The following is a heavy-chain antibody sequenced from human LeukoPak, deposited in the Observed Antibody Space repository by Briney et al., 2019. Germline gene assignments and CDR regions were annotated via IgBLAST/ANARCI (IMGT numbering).Heavy chain of an antibody. CDR2: ISGSGGST. Sequence: GGSLRLSCAASGFTFSSYAMSWVRQAPGKGLEWVSAISGSGGSTYYADSVKGRFTISRDNSKNTLYLQMNSLRAEDTAVYYCAKGFYGFLWGSYRYAFDYWGQGTLVTVSS. V-gene: IGHV3-23*01. CDR1: GFTFSSYA. D-gene: IGHD3-16*02. J-gene: IGHJ4*02. CDR3: AKGFYGFLWGSYRYAFDY.